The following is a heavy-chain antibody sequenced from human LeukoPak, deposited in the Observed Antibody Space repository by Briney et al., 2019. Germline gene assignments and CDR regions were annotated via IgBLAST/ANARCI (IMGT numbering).Heavy chain of an antibody. CDR3: LQYDSGST. CDR1: GFNFSNYW. CDR2: IKKDGSDK. V-gene: IGHV3-7*01. J-gene: IGHJ5*02. Sequence: PGGSLRLSYAASGFNFSNYWMSWVRQAPGKGLEWVANIKKDGSDKYYVDSVKGRFTVSRDNTKNSLYLQMNSLSAEDTAVYYCLQYDSGSTWGQGTLVTVSS. D-gene: IGHD3-10*01.